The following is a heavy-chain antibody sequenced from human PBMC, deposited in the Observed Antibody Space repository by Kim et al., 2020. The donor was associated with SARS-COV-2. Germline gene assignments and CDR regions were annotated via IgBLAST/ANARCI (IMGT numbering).Heavy chain of an antibody. CDR3: ARHGAPRAVAGDFHYYYMDV. Sequence: ASVKVSCKASEYTFTSYDINWVRQSTGQGLEWMGWMNPMNGDTGYAQKFQGRITITRNTSISTAYMELTNLRSEDTAVDYCARHGAPRAVAGDFHYYYMDVWGKGTTVTVSS. J-gene: IGHJ6*03. D-gene: IGHD6-19*01. V-gene: IGHV1-8*01. CDR1: EYTFTSYD. CDR2: MNPMNGDT.